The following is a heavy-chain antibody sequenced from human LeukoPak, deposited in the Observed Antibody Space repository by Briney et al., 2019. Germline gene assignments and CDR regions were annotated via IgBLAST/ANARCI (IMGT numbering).Heavy chain of an antibody. CDR3: ARSLYSYGRGGVDY. CDR2: ISTRGSTI. Sequence: GGSLRLSCAASGFTFSDYFMSWIRQAPGKGLEWVSYISTRGSTIYYADSVKGRFTISRDNAKNSLYLQMNSLRAEDTAVYYCARSLYSYGRGGVDYWGQGTLVTVSS. J-gene: IGHJ4*02. V-gene: IGHV3-11*04. D-gene: IGHD5-18*01. CDR1: GFTFSDYF.